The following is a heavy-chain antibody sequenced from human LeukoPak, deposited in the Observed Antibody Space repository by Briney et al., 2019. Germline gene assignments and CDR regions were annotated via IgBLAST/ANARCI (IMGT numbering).Heavy chain of an antibody. J-gene: IGHJ2*01. CDR1: GYTFTSYG. CDR3: ARVIIAAAGRYWYFDL. CDR2: ISAYNGNT. Sequence: ASVKVSCKASGYTFTSYGIRWVRQAPGQGLEWMGWISAYNGNTNYAQKLQGRVTMTTDTSTSTAYMELRSLRSDDTAVYYCARVIIAAAGRYWYFDLWGRGTLVTVSS. V-gene: IGHV1-18*01. D-gene: IGHD6-13*01.